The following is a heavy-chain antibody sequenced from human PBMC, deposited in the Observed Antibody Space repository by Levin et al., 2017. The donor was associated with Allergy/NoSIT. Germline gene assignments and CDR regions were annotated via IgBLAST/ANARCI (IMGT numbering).Heavy chain of an antibody. Sequence: SQTLSLPCTVSGVSVRSDDYYWCWIRQPPGKGLEWIGYIHYSGTTNYNPSLKSRVTISVDTSKNQFSLKLSSVIAADTAVFYCTRSRDYCSGGDCYHYFDYWGQGALVTVSS. V-gene: IGHV4-61*08. CDR2: IHYSGTT. CDR1: GVSVRSDDYY. D-gene: IGHD2-15*01. J-gene: IGHJ4*02. CDR3: TRSRDYCSGGDCYHYFDY.